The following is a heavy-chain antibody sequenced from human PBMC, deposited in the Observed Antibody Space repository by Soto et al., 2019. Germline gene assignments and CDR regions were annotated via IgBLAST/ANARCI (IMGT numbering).Heavy chain of an antibody. J-gene: IGHJ3*01. D-gene: IGHD4-17*01. CDR3: ARAGDSALTGTFDV. CDR2: IYHSRST. Sequence: LSLTCAVSGGSITSNNWWSWVRQPPGKGLEWIGEIYHSRSTNYNPSLKSRVIMSVDKSKNQFSLNLYSVTAADTALYYCARAGDSALTGTFDVWGRGTMVTVSS. V-gene: IGHV4-4*02. CDR1: GGSITSNNW.